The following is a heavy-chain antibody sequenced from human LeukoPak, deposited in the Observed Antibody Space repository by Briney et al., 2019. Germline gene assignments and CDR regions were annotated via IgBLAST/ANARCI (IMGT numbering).Heavy chain of an antibody. D-gene: IGHD2-15*01. Sequence: PSETLSLTCTVSGGSISSYYWSWIRQPPGKGLEWIGYLYYSGITNYNPSLKSRVTISVDTSKNQFSLKLSSVTAADTAVYYCARLMTPSYYYYYYGMDVWGQGTTVTVSS. CDR1: GGSISSYY. CDR3: ARLMTPSYYYYYYGMDV. CDR2: LYYSGIT. J-gene: IGHJ6*02. V-gene: IGHV4-59*01.